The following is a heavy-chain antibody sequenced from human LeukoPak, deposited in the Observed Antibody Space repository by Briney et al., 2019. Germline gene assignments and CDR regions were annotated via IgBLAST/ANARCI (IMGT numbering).Heavy chain of an antibody. J-gene: IGHJ4*02. CDR3: AKVGVGWVAFEY. D-gene: IGHD3-16*01. CDR2: ISSSADST. CDR1: GFTFSSYA. V-gene: IGHV3-23*01. Sequence: GGSLRLSCEASGFTFSSYAMSWVRQAPGKGLAWVSVISSSADSTYYADSVKGRFTISRDNSKNTLYLQMNSLRAEDTAVYYCAKVGVGWVAFEYWGQGTLVTVSS.